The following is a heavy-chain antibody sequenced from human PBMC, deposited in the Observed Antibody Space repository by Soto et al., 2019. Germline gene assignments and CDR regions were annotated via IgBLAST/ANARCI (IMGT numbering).Heavy chain of an antibody. J-gene: IGHJ5*02. CDR2: IYWDDDK. CDR3: AHWAPTVTTLGEYNWFDP. D-gene: IGHD4-17*01. Sequence: QITLKESGPTLVKPTQTLTLTCTFSGFSLSTSGVGVGWIRQPPGKALEWLALIYWDDDKRYSPSLKSRLTITKDTSKNQVVLTMTNMDPVDTATYYCAHWAPTVTTLGEYNWFDPWGQGTLVTVSS. CDR1: GFSLSTSGVG. V-gene: IGHV2-5*02.